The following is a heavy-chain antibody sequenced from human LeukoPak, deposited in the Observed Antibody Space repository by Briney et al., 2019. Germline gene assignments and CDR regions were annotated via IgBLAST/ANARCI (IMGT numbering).Heavy chain of an antibody. CDR1: GGSFSGYY. CDR3: AREIVGAFSFDI. Sequence: SETLSLTCAVYGGSFSGYYWSWIRQPPGKGLEWIGEINHSGSTNYNPSLKSRVTISVDTSKNQFSLKLSSVTAADTAVYYCAREIVGAFSFDIWGQGTMVTVSS. D-gene: IGHD1-26*01. V-gene: IGHV4-34*01. J-gene: IGHJ3*02. CDR2: INHSGST.